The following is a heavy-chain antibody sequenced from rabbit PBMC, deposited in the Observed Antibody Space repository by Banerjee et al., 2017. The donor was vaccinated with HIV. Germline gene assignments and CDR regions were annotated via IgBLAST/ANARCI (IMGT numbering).Heavy chain of an antibody. CDR1: GLDFSSSYW. J-gene: IGHJ3*01. V-gene: IGHV1S45*01. CDR2: IDTGSSGST. CDR3: GRGIYAGYGL. D-gene: IGHD7-1*01. Sequence: QEQLEESGGGLVQPEGSLTLTCKASGLDFSSSYWMCWVRQAPGKGPEWIACIDTGSSGSTYYANWAKGRFTISKTSSTTVTLQMTSLTAADTATHFCGRGIYAGYGLWGPGTLVTVS.